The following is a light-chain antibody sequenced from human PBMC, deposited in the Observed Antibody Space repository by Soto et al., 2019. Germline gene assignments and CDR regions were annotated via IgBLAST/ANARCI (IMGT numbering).Light chain of an antibody. Sequence: QSALTQPPSASGSPGQSVTISCTGTSSDVGTYNYVSWYRQYPGKAPKLLIFEVTSRPSGVPDRFSGSKSGNTASLTVSGLQAEDEAHYYCSSFTAYNTVVFGGGTKLTVL. J-gene: IGLJ2*01. CDR1: SSDVGTYNY. CDR3: SSFTAYNTVV. V-gene: IGLV2-8*01. CDR2: EVT.